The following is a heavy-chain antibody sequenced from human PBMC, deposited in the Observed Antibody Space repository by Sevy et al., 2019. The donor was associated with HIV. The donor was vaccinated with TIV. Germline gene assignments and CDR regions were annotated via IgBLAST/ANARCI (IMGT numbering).Heavy chain of an antibody. CDR2: MYGTVEPNGNT. J-gene: IGHJ4*02. V-gene: IGHV4-39*02. D-gene: IGHD1-20*01. Sequence: SETLSLTCSISGGSITTGPYYWAWIRQSPGKGPEWLGSMYGTVEPNGNTYYNPTLKTRIDMSMDKSNNRFALSLRSVMAADTAVYFCAKSLKTWYDFPAFDQWSQGIPVTVSS. CDR3: AKSLKTWYDFPAFDQ. CDR1: GGSITTGPYY.